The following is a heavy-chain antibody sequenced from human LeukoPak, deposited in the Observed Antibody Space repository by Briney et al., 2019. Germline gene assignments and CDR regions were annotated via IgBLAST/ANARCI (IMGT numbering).Heavy chain of an antibody. Sequence: SETLSLTCAVSGGSFSDYYWSWIRQSPIKGLEWIGEINHSGATKYNPSLKSRLTISVDPSKNQFSLKLKSVTAADTAVYYCARGSPKHDSWGQGTLVTVSS. J-gene: IGHJ5*01. V-gene: IGHV4-34*01. CDR1: GGSFSDYY. CDR3: ARGSPKHDS. CDR2: INHSGAT.